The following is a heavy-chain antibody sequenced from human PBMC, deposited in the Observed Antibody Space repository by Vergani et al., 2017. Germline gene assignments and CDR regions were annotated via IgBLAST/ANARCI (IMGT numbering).Heavy chain of an antibody. V-gene: IGHV1-2*02. Sequence: QVQRVQSGAEVKKPGASVKVSCKASGYTLTGYYMHWVRQAPGQGLEWIGWINPNSGGTNYAQKFQGRVTMTRDTSISTAYMELRRLRSDDTAVYYCASSNWNHVRPIYAFDIWGQGTMVTVSS. J-gene: IGHJ3*02. CDR2: INPNSGGT. CDR1: GYTLTGYY. CDR3: ASSNWNHVRPIYAFDI. D-gene: IGHD1-14*01.